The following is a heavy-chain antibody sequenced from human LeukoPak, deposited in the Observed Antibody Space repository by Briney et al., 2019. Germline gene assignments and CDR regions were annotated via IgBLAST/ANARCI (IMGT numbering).Heavy chain of an antibody. CDR1: GFTFSDYY. J-gene: IGHJ3*02. CDR3: ASDLIISGYKYYPDAFDI. Sequence: GGSLRLSCAASGFTFSDYYMSWIRQAPGKGLEWVSYISSSGSTIYYADSVKGRFTISRDNAKNSLYLQMNSLRAEDTAVYYCASDLIISGYKYYPDAFDIWGQGTMVTVSS. D-gene: IGHD3-22*01. V-gene: IGHV3-11*01. CDR2: ISSSGSTI.